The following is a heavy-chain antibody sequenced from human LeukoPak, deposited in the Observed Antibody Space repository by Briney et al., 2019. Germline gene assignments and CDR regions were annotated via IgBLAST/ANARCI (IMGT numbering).Heavy chain of an antibody. Sequence: PSETLSLTCTVSGGSISSSSYYWVWIRQAPGKGLEWIGTIYYSGSTYYNPSLKSRVTISVDTSKNQFSLKLSSVTAADTAVYYCARRDSSGYYSWFDPWGQGTLVTVSS. D-gene: IGHD3-22*01. CDR2: IYYSGST. CDR1: GGSISSSSYY. CDR3: ARRDSSGYYSWFDP. J-gene: IGHJ5*02. V-gene: IGHV4-39*01.